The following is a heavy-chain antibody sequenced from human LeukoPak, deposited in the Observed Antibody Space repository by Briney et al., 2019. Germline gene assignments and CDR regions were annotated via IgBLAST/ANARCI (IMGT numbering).Heavy chain of an antibody. CDR3: ARGGGYCSSTSCYVDY. CDR2: ISSSSSYI. D-gene: IGHD2-2*01. J-gene: IGHJ4*02. CDR1: GFTFSSYA. V-gene: IGHV3-21*01. Sequence: PGGSLRLSCAASGFTFSSYAMHWVRQAPGKGLEWVSSISSSSSYIYYADSVKGRFTISRDNAKNSLYLQMNSPRAEGTAVYYCARGGGYCSSTSCYVDYWGQGTLVTVSS.